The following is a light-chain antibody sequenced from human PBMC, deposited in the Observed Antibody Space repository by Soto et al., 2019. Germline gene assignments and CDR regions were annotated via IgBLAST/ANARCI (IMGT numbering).Light chain of an antibody. J-gene: IGKJ1*01. CDR2: DAS. Sequence: MVSTQSPATPSLSPGERATLSCSASQSVISYLAWYQQKPGQAPRLFIYDASNRATGIPARFSGSGSGTDFTLTISSLEPEDFAVYYCQQRSNWPRTFGQGTKVDIK. V-gene: IGKV3-11*01. CDR1: QSVISY. CDR3: QQRSNWPRT.